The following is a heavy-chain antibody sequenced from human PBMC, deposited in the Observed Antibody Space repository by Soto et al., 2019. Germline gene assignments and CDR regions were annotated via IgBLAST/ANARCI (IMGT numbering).Heavy chain of an antibody. CDR2: IDPSDSYT. J-gene: IGHJ6*02. CDR3: ARRLPDIVSTGLSYYYAMDV. CDR1: GYSFINYW. D-gene: IGHD5-12*01. V-gene: IGHV5-10-1*01. Sequence: PGESLKISCKASGYSFINYWITWVRQMPGKGLEWMGRIDPSDSYTNYSPSFQGHVTISADKSITTAYLQWSSLEASDTAIYYCARRLPDIVSTGLSYYYAMDVWGQGTTVTVSS.